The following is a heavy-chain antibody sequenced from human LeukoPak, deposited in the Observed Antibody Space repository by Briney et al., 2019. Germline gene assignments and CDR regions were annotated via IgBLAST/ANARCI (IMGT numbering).Heavy chain of an antibody. D-gene: IGHD2-2*01. V-gene: IGHV3-23*01. Sequence: PSETLSLTCTVSGGSISSYYWSWIRQPPGKGLEWVSGISGSASSTHYADSVKGRFTISRDNSKNMVHLQMISLRAEDTALYYCATGLDYQPLDWGQGTLVTVSS. CDR3: ATGLDYQPLD. J-gene: IGHJ4*02. CDR1: GGSISSYY. CDR2: ISGSASST.